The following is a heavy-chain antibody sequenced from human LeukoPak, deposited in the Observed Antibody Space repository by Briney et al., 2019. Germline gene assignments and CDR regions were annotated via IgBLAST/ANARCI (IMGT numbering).Heavy chain of an antibody. V-gene: IGHV3-11*05. D-gene: IGHD3-10*01. CDR3: AKEGFGSGEAY. CDR2: ISGSGGDT. Sequence: GGSLRLSCAASGFTFTDSYMTWVRQAPGKGLEWLSYISGSGGDTNYADSVKGRFTISRDNSKNTLYLQMNSLRAEDTAVYYCAKEGFGSGEAYWGQGTLVTVSS. J-gene: IGHJ4*02. CDR1: GFTFTDSY.